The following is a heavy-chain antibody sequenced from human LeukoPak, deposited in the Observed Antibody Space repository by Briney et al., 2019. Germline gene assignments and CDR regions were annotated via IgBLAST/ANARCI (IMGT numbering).Heavy chain of an antibody. J-gene: IGHJ6*03. CDR1: GFTFDDYA. CDR3: ARVVLSGAVYYYYYMDV. V-gene: IGHV3-20*04. CDR2: INWSGGST. Sequence: GGSLRLSCAASGFTFDDYAMSWVRRAPGKGLQWVSGINWSGGSTGYADSVKGRFTISRDNAKNFLYLQMNSLRAEDTALYYCARVVLSGAVYYYYYMDVWGKGTTVTVSS. D-gene: IGHD3-10*01.